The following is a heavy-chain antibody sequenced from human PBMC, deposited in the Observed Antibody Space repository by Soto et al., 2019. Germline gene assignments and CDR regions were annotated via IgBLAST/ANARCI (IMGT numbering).Heavy chain of an antibody. CDR2: ISDSVST. Sequence: PSETLCLTCSFADASIGSGADGWTWIRQSPGNGLEWSGYISDSVSTFYNPALRCRLTIALDTSKSLFSLKLNSVTAADTALYHCANSPPPEFAPWGHGISVTVSS. CDR3: ANSPPPEFAP. CDR1: DASIGSGADG. J-gene: IGHJ5*02. D-gene: IGHD2-15*01. V-gene: IGHV4-30-4*08.